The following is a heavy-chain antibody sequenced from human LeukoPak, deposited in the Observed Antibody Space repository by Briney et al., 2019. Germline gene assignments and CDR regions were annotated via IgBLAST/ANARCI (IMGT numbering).Heavy chain of an antibody. CDR2: INPNSGGT. V-gene: IGHV1-2*02. CDR1: GYTFTGYY. CDR3: ARVKYRAAGDKQH. Sequence: ASVKVSCKASGYTFTGYYMHWVRQAPGQGLEWMGWINPNSGGTNYAQKFRGRVTMTRDTSITTVYMELSSPRSDDTAVYYCARVKYRAAGDKQHWGRGTLVTVSS. D-gene: IGHD6-13*01. J-gene: IGHJ1*01.